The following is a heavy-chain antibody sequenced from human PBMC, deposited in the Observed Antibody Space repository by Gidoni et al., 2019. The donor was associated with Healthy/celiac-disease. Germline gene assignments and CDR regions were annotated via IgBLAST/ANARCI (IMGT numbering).Heavy chain of an antibody. CDR2: ISGSGGST. D-gene: IGHD5-18*01. CDR3: AKKGGEIQLFDY. V-gene: IGHV3-23*01. J-gene: IGHJ4*02. Sequence: EVQLLESGGGLVQPGGSLRLSCAASGFAFSSYAMSWVRQAPGKGLEWVSAISGSGGSTYYADSVKGRFTISRDNAKNTLYLQMNSLRAEDTAVYYCAKKGGEIQLFDYWGQGTLVTVSS. CDR1: GFAFSSYA.